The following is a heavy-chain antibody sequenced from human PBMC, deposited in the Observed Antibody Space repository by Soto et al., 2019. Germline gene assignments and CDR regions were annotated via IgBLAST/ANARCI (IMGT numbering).Heavy chain of an antibody. Sequence: GGSLRLSCAASGFTFSSYSMNWVRQAPGKGLEWVSYISSSSTIYYADSMKGRFTISRDNAKNSLYLQMNSLRDEDTAVYYCGRGGGIFAYSGQGTLVTVSA. CDR1: GFTFSSYS. V-gene: IGHV3-48*02. CDR3: GRGGGIFAY. J-gene: IGHJ4*02. D-gene: IGHD3-16*01. CDR2: ISSSSTI.